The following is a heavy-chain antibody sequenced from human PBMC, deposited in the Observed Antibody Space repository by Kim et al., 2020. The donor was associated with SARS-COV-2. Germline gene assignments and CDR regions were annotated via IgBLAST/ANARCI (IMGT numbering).Heavy chain of an antibody. D-gene: IGHD5-18*01. CDR3: ARDRGNTYMDV. J-gene: IGHJ6*03. V-gene: IGHV3-33*01. Sequence: GGSLRLSFAPSDFNLSPYGMHWVRQAPGMGLQWVAMIWSDGSKKYYADSVKGRFTISRDNSKNTLYLQLDSLRAEDTALYYCARDRGNTYMDVWGKGTTVTVSS. CDR2: IWSDGSKK. CDR1: DFNLSPYG.